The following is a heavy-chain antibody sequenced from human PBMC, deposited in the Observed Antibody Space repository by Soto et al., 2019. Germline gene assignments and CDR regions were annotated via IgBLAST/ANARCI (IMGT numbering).Heavy chain of an antibody. J-gene: IGHJ6*02. V-gene: IGHV3-30*18. D-gene: IGHD3-10*01. CDR3: AKDLDTMVRGVITGRYGMDV. Sequence: QVQLVESGGGVVQPGRSLRLSCAASGFTFSSYGMHWVRQAPGKGLEWVAVISYDGSNKYYADSVKGRFTISRDNSKNKLYLQMTSLRAEDTAVYYCAKDLDTMVRGVITGRYGMDVWGQGTTVTVSS. CDR2: ISYDGSNK. CDR1: GFTFSSYG.